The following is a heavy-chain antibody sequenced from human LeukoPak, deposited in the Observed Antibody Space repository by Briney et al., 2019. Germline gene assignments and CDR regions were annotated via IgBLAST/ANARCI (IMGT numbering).Heavy chain of an antibody. J-gene: IGHJ4*02. CDR2: IYYSGST. CDR1: GGSISSSSYY. Sequence: PSETLSLSCTVSGGSISSSSYYWGWIRQPPGKGLEWIGSIYYSGSTYYNPPLKSRVTISVDTSKNQFSLKLSSVTAADTAVYYCVLTIFGVVTLDYWGQGTLVTVSS. D-gene: IGHD3-3*01. V-gene: IGHV4-39*01. CDR3: VLTIFGVVTLDY.